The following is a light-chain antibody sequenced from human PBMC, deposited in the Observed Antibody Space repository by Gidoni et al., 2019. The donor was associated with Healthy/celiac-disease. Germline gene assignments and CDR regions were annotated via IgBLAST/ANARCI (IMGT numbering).Light chain of an antibody. V-gene: IGKV1-9*01. Sequence: IQLTQSPSSLSASVGDRVTITCRASQGMSSYLAWYQQKPGKATKLLIYAASTLQSGVPSRFSGSGSGTDFTLTISSLQPEDFATYYCQQLNSYPRFGPGTKVDIK. J-gene: IGKJ3*01. CDR1: QGMSSY. CDR2: AAS. CDR3: QQLNSYPR.